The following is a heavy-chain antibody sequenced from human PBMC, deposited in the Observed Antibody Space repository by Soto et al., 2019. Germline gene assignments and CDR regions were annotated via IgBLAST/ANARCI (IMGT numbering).Heavy chain of an antibody. CDR3: ARASGTASLLFDY. D-gene: IGHD2-2*01. V-gene: IGHV4-30-2*01. CDR2: IYHSGST. Sequence: SETLSLTCAASGGTISSGGYSWSWIRQPPGKGLEWIGYIYHSGSTYYNPSLKSRVTISVDRSKNQFSLKLSSVTAADTAVYYCARASGTASLLFDYWGQGTLVTVSS. CDR1: GGTISSGGYS. J-gene: IGHJ4*02.